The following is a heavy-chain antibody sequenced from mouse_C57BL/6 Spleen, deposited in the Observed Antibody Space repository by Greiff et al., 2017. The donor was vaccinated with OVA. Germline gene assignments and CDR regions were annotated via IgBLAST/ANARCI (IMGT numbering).Heavy chain of an antibody. J-gene: IGHJ4*01. CDR3: ARTTVVAYYYAMDY. D-gene: IGHD1-1*01. Sequence: VQLQQPGAELVKPGASVKLSCKASGYTFTSYWMQWVKQRPGQGLEWIGEIDPSDSYTNYNHKFKGKATLTVDTSSSTAYMQLSSLTSEDSAVYYCARTTVVAYYYAMDYWGQGTSVTVSS. CDR1: GYTFTSYW. V-gene: IGHV1-50*01. CDR2: IDPSDSYT.